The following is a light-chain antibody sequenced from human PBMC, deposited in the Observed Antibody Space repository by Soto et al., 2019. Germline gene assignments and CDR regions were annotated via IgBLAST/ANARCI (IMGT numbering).Light chain of an antibody. CDR1: QSLLYSYNNNNY. CDR2: WAS. CDR3: QQYYTPPLI. J-gene: IGKJ4*01. Sequence: DIVMTQSPDSLAVSLGERATINCKSSQSLLYSYNNNNYLAWYQQKPGQPPKLLIYWASTRESGVPDRFSGSGSRTDFTLTISSLQAEDVAVYYCQQYYTPPLIFGGGTRVEIK. V-gene: IGKV4-1*01.